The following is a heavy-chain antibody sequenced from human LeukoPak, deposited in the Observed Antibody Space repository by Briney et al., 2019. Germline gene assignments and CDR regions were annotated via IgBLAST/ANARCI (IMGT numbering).Heavy chain of an antibody. V-gene: IGHV3-7*03. Sequence: GGSLRLSCAASGFTFSSYWMNWVRQAPGKGLEWVANLNQDGGEKYYVDSVKGRFTISRDNAKNSLYLQMSSLRAEDTAVYYCARRAGAYSHPYDYWGQGTLVTISS. CDR2: LNQDGGEK. CDR1: GFTFSSYW. J-gene: IGHJ4*02. D-gene: IGHD4/OR15-4a*01. CDR3: ARRAGAYSHPYDY.